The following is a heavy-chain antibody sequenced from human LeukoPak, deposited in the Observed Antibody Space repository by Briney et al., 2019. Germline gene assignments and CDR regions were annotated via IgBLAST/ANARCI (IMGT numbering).Heavy chain of an antibody. D-gene: IGHD1-7*01. CDR3: AKDRARGGTTDFDY. CDR1: GFTFSTYA. Sequence: GGSLRLSCTASGFTFSTYAMSWVRQAPGKGLEWVSAISGSADSTYYADSVKGQFAISRDNSKNTLYLQMNSLRAEDTAVYFCAKDRARGGTTDFDYWGQGTLVTVSS. J-gene: IGHJ4*02. CDR2: ISGSADST. V-gene: IGHV3-23*01.